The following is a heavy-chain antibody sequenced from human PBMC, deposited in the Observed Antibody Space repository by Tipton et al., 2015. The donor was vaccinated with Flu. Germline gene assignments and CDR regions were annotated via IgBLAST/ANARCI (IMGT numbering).Heavy chain of an antibody. CDR1: GFSFSDSA. CDR3: TRRDKEAGPDY. CDR2: IRNKLNSYAT. Sequence: SLRLSCITSGFSFSDSAVHWVRQASGKGLEWVGRIRNKLNSYATAYAASVKGRFTISRDDSKNTAYLQMNSLKTEDTAVYYCTRRDKEAGPDYWGQGTLVTVSS. D-gene: IGHD2-15*01. V-gene: IGHV3-73*01. J-gene: IGHJ4*02.